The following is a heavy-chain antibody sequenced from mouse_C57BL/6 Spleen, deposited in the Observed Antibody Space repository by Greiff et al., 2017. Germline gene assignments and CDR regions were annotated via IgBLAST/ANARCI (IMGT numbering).Heavy chain of an antibody. J-gene: IGHJ1*03. Sequence: EVHLVEPGGGLVKPGGSLKLSCAASGFTFSDYGMHWVRQAPEQGLEWVAYISSGSSTIYYADTVKGRFTISRDNAKNTLFLQMTSLRSEDTAMYYCARDYSNYEYVDVWGTGTTVTVSS. V-gene: IGHV5-17*01. CDR2: ISSGSSTI. CDR1: GFTFSDYG. D-gene: IGHD2-5*01. CDR3: ARDYSNYEYVDV.